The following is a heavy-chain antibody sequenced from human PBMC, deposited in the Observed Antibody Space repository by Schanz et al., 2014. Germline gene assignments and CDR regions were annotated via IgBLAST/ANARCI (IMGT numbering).Heavy chain of an antibody. CDR1: GFIFSNFA. Sequence: EVQLVESGGGLVQPGGSLRLSCAASGFIFSNFAMEWVRQAPGKGLEWVSVIYGGGITYYADSVKGRFTISRDNSKNTLYLQMNSLIAEDTAVYYCAKCIGWYGRCAFDIWGQGTMVTVSS. J-gene: IGHJ3*02. D-gene: IGHD6-19*01. V-gene: IGHV3-66*01. CDR3: AKCIGWYGRCAFDI. CDR2: IYGGGIT.